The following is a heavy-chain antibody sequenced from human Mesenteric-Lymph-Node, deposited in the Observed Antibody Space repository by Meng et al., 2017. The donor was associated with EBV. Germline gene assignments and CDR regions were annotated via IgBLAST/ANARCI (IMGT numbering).Heavy chain of an antibody. CDR2: INHSGST. Sequence: VRLEQWVAGRLKPSETLALTCAFYDGSFSGYYWSWFRQPPGKGLEWIGEINHSGSTNYNPSLKSRVTISVDTSKNQFSLKLSSVTAADTAVYYCARGFLSFVRVFDYWGQGTLVTVSS. CDR3: ARGFLSFVRVFDY. J-gene: IGHJ4*02. V-gene: IGHV4-34*01. CDR1: DGSFSGYY. D-gene: IGHD2/OR15-2a*01.